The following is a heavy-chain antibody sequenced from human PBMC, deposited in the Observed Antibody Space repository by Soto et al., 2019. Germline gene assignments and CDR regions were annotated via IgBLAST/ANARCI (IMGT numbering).Heavy chain of an antibody. V-gene: IGHV3-7*03. D-gene: IGHD3-3*02. CDR2: VDQDGGET. CDR1: GFTFSHYW. J-gene: IGHJ4*02. Sequence: GGSLRLSCGASGFTFSHYWMSWVRQAPGKGLEWVAFVDQDGGETHYADSVKGRFTLSRDNAKSSVFLEMKSLRVEDTAMYFCARTILMRYFDNWGQGTQVTVSS. CDR3: ARTILMRYFDN.